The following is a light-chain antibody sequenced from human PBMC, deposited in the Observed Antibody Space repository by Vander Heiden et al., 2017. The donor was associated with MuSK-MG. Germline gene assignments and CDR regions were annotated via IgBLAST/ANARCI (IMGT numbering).Light chain of an antibody. CDR2: GAS. CDR3: QQSHRIPYT. J-gene: IGKJ2*01. CDR1: QSISIY. V-gene: IGKV1-39*01. Sequence: DIQMTQSPSSLSASVGDRVTITCRASQSISIYLNWYQQKPGKAPKLLISGASSLQSGVPSRFSGSGSGTDFSLSISSLQVEDFATYYCQQSHRIPYTFGQGTKLEIK.